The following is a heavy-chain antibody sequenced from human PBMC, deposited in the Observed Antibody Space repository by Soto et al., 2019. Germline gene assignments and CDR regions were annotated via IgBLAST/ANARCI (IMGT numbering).Heavy chain of an antibody. CDR1: GFSVSDYN. CDR2: IGYGGRT. D-gene: IGHD6-19*01. J-gene: IGHJ5*02. V-gene: IGHV3-48*01. CDR3: ARDPGKSSGWPIFAP. Sequence: EVQVVESGGALVQPGGSLRLSCAASGFSVSDYNMNWVRQAPGKGLEWISFIGYGGRTYYAGSVEGRFTIASDSGRNSLYLQMSSLRAEDTAMYYCARDPGKSSGWPIFAPWGQGTLVTVSS.